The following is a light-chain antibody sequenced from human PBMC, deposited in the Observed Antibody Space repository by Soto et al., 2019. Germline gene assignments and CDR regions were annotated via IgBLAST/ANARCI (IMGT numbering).Light chain of an antibody. Sequence: EILLTQSPAILSVSPGERATLSCRASQSISRSLAWYQQKPGQAPRLLISDASTRATGIPARFSGSGSGTEFTLTISSLEPEDFAVYYCQQRSDWPPITFGQGTRLEIK. J-gene: IGKJ5*01. CDR1: QSISRS. V-gene: IGKV3-11*01. CDR2: DAS. CDR3: QQRSDWPPIT.